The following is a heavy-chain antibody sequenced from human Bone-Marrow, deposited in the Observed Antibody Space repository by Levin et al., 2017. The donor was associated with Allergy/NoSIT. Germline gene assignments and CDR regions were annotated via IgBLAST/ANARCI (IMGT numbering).Heavy chain of an antibody. CDR1: GFTFSAFG. CDR2: ISYDGGHK. CDR3: TRDRGEWGQFYFDY. D-gene: IGHD1-26*01. J-gene: IGHJ4*02. V-gene: IGHV3-33*01. Sequence: GGSLRLSCAASGFTFSAFGMHWVRQPPGRGLEWVAVISYDGGHKFYADSVKGRFTISRDNSKNNHYLQMNSLRAEDTAVYYCTRDRGEWGQFYFDYWGQGILVTVSS.